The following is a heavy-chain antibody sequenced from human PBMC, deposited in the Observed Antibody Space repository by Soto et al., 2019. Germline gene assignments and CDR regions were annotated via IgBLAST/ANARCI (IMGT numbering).Heavy chain of an antibody. J-gene: IGHJ5*02. CDR1: GFTVSSNY. Sequence: EVQLVETGGGLIQPGGSLRLSCAASGFTVSSNYMGWVRQAPGKGLEWVSVIYSGGSTYYADSVKGRFTISRDNSKNTLYLQMNSLRAEDTAVYYCARDHHYYDSSGYYNNWFDPWGQGTLSPSPQ. D-gene: IGHD3-22*01. CDR2: IYSGGST. V-gene: IGHV3-53*02. CDR3: ARDHHYYDSSGYYNNWFDP.